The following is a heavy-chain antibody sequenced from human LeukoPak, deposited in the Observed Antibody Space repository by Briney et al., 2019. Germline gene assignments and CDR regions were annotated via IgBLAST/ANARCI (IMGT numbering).Heavy chain of an antibody. V-gene: IGHV3-21*01. CDR2: ISSSSSYI. Sequence: PGRSLRLSYAASGFTFSSYSMNWVRQAPGKGPEWVSSISSSSSYIYYADSVKGRFTISRNNAKNSLYLQMNSLRAEDTAVCYCAREGARQVIPFDYWGQGNLVTVSS. J-gene: IGHJ4*02. CDR1: GFTFSSYS. CDR3: AREGARQVIPFDY. D-gene: IGHD2-2*01.